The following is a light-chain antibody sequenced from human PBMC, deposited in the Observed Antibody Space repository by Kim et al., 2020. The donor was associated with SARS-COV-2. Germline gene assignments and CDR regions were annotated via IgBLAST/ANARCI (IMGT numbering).Light chain of an antibody. V-gene: IGKV3-15*01. Sequence: EIVMTQSPATLSVSPGERATLSCRTSQSVSTNLAWYQQKPGQAPRLLIYGTSTWATGIPPRFSGSGSGTEFTLTISSLQSEDFAIYYCQQEKRWPPYILGQ. CDR2: GTS. J-gene: IGKJ2*01. CDR1: QSVSTN. CDR3: QQEKRWPPYI.